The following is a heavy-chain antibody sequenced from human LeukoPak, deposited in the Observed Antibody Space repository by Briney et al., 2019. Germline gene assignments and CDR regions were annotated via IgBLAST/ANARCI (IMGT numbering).Heavy chain of an antibody. CDR2: IYHSGST. D-gene: IGHD3-10*01. V-gene: IGHV4-30-2*01. Sequence: KSSETLSLACAVSGGSISSGGYSWSWIRQPPGKGLEWIGYIYHSGSTYYNPSLKSRVTISVDRSKNQFSLKLSSVTAADTAVYYCARDMEGMDVWGQGTTVTVSS. J-gene: IGHJ6*02. CDR1: GGSISSGGYS. CDR3: ARDMEGMDV.